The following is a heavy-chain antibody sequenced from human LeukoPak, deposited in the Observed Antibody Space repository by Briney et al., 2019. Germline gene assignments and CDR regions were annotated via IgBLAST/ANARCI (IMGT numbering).Heavy chain of an antibody. J-gene: IGHJ4*02. CDR1: GYTFTSYD. Sequence: GASVKVSCKASGYTFTSYDINWVRQAPGQGLEWMGGIIPIFGTANYAQKFQGRVTITADKSTSTAYMELSSLRSEDTAVYYCARDSSAYYDILTGYYPGDHFDYWGQGTLVTVSS. V-gene: IGHV1-69*06. CDR2: IIPIFGTA. D-gene: IGHD3-9*01. CDR3: ARDSSAYYDILTGYYPGDHFDY.